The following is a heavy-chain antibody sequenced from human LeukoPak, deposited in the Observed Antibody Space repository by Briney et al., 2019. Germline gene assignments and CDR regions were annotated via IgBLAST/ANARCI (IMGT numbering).Heavy chain of an antibody. V-gene: IGHV1-18*01. Sequence: WMGCISAYNGNTNYAQKLQGRVTMTTDTSTSTAYMELRSLRSDDTAVYYCARGSPDYGEDYWGQGTLVTVSS. CDR3: ARGSPDYGEDY. J-gene: IGHJ4*02. CDR2: ISAYNGNT. D-gene: IGHD4-17*01.